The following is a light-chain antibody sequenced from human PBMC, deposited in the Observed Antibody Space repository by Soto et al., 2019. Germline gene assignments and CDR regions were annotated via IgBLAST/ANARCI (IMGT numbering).Light chain of an antibody. Sequence: EIVMTQSAATLSVSPGEGATLSCRASQSVRTYVAWYQQKAGQAPRLLIYGASSRATGIPDRFSGSGSGTDFTLAISSLQPEHSTTYYCLQDINYPWTFGQGTKVDIK. CDR3: LQDINYPWT. CDR2: GAS. V-gene: IGKV3D-15*01. J-gene: IGKJ1*01. CDR1: QSVRTY.